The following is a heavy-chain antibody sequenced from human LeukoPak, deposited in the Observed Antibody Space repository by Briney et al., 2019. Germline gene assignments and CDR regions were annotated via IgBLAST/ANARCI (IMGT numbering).Heavy chain of an antibody. CDR2: INWNGGST. Sequence: GGSLRLSCAASGFTFYDYGMSWVRQAPGKGLEWVSGINWNGGSTGYADSMKGRFTISRDNAKNSLYLQMNSLRAEDTALYYCARGYCSSTSCYFDYWGQGTLVTVSS. V-gene: IGHV3-20*04. D-gene: IGHD2-2*01. CDR3: ARGYCSSTSCYFDY. CDR1: GFTFYDYG. J-gene: IGHJ4*02.